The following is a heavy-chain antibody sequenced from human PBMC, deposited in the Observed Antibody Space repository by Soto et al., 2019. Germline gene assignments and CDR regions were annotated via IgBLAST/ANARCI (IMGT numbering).Heavy chain of an antibody. D-gene: IGHD4-17*01. Sequence: SETLSLTCTVSGGSITSSSYYWSWIRQPPGKGLEWIGYIYYSGSTNYNPSLKSRVTISVDTSKNQFSLKLSSVTAADTAVYYCTRAYGDYYWFDPWGQGTLVTVSS. V-gene: IGHV4-61*01. CDR3: TRAYGDYYWFDP. J-gene: IGHJ5*02. CDR1: GGSITSSSYY. CDR2: IYYSGST.